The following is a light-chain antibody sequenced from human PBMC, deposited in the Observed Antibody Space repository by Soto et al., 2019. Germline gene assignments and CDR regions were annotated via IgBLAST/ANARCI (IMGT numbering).Light chain of an antibody. V-gene: IGKV3-20*01. Sequence: EIVLMQSPGTLSLSPGERATLSCRASQSIMSNYLAWYQQKSGQAPRLLIYGASSRATGIPDRFSGSGSGTDFTLTISRLEPEDFAVYYCQQYGSSVMYTFGQGTELEIK. J-gene: IGKJ2*01. CDR3: QQYGSSVMYT. CDR1: QSIMSNY. CDR2: GAS.